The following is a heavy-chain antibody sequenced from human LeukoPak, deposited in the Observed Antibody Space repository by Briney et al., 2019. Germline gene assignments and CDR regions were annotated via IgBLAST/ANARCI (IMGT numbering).Heavy chain of an antibody. CDR3: AKQSYTSGWSDLDY. Sequence: GRSLRLSCAASGFTFSMYAMTWVRQAPGKGLEWVSGVSGRGGTTYYADSVKGRFTISRDNSNYTLYLQMNSLRPEDTAVYYCAKQSYTSGWSDLDYWGQGTLVTVSS. CDR2: VSGRGGTT. CDR1: GFTFSMYA. V-gene: IGHV3-23*01. J-gene: IGHJ4*02. D-gene: IGHD6-19*01.